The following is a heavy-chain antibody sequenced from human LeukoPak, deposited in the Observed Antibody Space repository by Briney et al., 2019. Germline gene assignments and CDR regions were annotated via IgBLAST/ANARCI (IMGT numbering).Heavy chain of an antibody. Sequence: GGSLRLSCAASGFTFSSYWMNWVRQAPGKGLEWVSSISSSSSYIYYADSVKGRFTISRDNAKNSLYLQMNSLRAEDTAVYYCARDSRAYYYDSSGSNYWGQGTLVTVSS. J-gene: IGHJ4*02. D-gene: IGHD3-22*01. CDR3: ARDSRAYYYDSSGSNY. V-gene: IGHV3-21*01. CDR1: GFTFSSYW. CDR2: ISSSSSYI.